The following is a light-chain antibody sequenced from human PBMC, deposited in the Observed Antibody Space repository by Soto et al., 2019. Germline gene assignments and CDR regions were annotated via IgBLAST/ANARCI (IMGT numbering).Light chain of an antibody. CDR2: SNN. CDR1: SSNIGSNT. CDR3: PARDDSLNGFWV. Sequence: QSVLTQPPSASGTPGQRVTISCSGSSSNIGSNTVNWYQQLPGTAPKLLIYSNNQRPSGVPDRFSGSKSGTSASLPISGLQSEPEADYYCPARDDSLNGFWVFGGGTKLTVL. V-gene: IGLV1-44*01. J-gene: IGLJ3*02.